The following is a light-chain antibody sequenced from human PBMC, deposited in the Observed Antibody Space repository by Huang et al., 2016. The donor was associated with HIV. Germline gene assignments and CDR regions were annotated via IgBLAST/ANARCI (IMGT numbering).Light chain of an antibody. Sequence: DVLLTQSPLSLPVTLGQPAFLTCKSNQSLVYGDGNIYLNWFHQRPGHSPRRLIYKLSKRDAGVPDRFSAGGSGTDFTLWISEVEAEDVGDYYCMQASHGAATFGQGTRVDIK. CDR1: QSLVYGDGNIY. V-gene: IGKV2-30*01. CDR3: MQASHGAAT. CDR2: KLS. J-gene: IGKJ1*01.